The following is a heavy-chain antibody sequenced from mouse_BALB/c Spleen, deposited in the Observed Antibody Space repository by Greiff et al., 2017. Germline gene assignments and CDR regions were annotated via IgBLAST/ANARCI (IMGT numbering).Heavy chain of an antibody. J-gene: IGHJ2*01. CDR1: GFNIKDYY. CDR2: IDPENGNT. CDR3: ARASYDYDLDY. D-gene: IGHD2-4*01. Sequence: DVKLQESGAELVRPGALVKLSCKASGFNIKDYYMHWVKQRPEQGLEWIGWIDPENGNTIYDPKFQGKASITADTSSNTAYLQLSSLTSEDTAVYYCARASYDYDLDYWGQGTTLTVSS. V-gene: IGHV14-1*02.